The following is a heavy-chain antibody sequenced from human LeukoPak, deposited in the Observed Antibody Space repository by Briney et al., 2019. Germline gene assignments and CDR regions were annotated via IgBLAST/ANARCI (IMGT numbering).Heavy chain of an antibody. J-gene: IGHJ4*02. CDR2: ISYDGVNT. D-gene: IGHD6-19*01. Sequence: GGSLRLSRTASGFTFRSSAMHWVRQAPGKGLEWVAVISYDGVNTYFADSVKGRFTISRDNSKNTLFLQMSSLRHEDTAVYFCARDLGLAVASSWGGLDYWGQGTLVTVSS. CDR1: GFTFRSSA. CDR3: ARDLGLAVASSWGGLDY. V-gene: IGHV3-30*04.